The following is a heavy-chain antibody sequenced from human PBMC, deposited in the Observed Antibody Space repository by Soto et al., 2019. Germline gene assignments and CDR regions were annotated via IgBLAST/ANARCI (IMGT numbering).Heavy chain of an antibody. V-gene: IGHV3-53*05. J-gene: IGHJ4*02. CDR3: VKDHGPYHLNFEY. Sequence: GGSLRLSCAVSGFTVSNNYMSWVRQAPGKGLEGVSVIYSGGYTAYGDSVKGRFTTSRDNSKNTLFLQMSTLRPEDTAVYYCVKDHGPYHLNFEYWGQGTLVTVSS. CDR1: GFTVSNNY. CDR2: IYSGGYT.